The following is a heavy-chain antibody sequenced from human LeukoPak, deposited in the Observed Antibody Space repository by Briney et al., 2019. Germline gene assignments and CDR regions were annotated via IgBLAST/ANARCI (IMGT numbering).Heavy chain of an antibody. CDR3: ARGLRGATPTSFDY. Sequence: SETLSLTCAVYGGSFSGYYWSWIRQPPGKGLEWIGEINHSGSTNYNPSLKSRVTISVDTSKNQFSLKLSSVTAADTAVYYCARGLRGATPTSFDYWGQGTLVTVSS. J-gene: IGHJ4*02. V-gene: IGHV4-34*01. CDR2: INHSGST. D-gene: IGHD1-26*01. CDR1: GGSFSGYY.